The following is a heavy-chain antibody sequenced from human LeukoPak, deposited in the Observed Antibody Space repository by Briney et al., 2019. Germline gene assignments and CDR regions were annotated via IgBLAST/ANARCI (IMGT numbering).Heavy chain of an antibody. Sequence: ASVKVSCKASGGTFSSYAISWVRQAPGQGLEWMGGIIPIFGTANYAQKFQGRVTITADESTSTAYMELSSLRSEDTAVYYCARDGSIGGYGMDVWGQGTTVTVSS. CDR2: IIPIFGTA. CDR3: ARDGSIGGYGMDV. CDR1: GGTFSSYA. J-gene: IGHJ6*02. V-gene: IGHV1-69*13. D-gene: IGHD6-6*01.